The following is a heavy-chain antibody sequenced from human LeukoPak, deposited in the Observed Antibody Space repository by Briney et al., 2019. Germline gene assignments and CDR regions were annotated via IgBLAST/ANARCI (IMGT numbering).Heavy chain of an antibody. D-gene: IGHD3-10*01. CDR3: AGDIPPQTMVRASDMDV. CDR2: ISSSSSYI. CDR1: GFTFSSYS. J-gene: IGHJ6*03. V-gene: IGHV3-21*01. Sequence: PGGSLRLSCAASGFTFSSYSMNWVRQAPGKGLEWVSSISSSSSYIYYADSVKGRFTISRDNAKNSLYLQMNSLRAEDTAVYYCAGDIPPQTMVRASDMDVWGKGTTVTVSS.